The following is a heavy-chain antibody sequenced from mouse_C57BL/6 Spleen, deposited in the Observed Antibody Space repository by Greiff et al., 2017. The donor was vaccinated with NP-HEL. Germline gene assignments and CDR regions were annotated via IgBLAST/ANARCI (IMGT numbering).Heavy chain of an antibody. CDR3: ARTPPYYNYAMDD. D-gene: IGHD2-12*01. J-gene: IGHJ4*01. V-gene: IGHV1-54*01. Sequence: VMLVESGAELVRPGTSVKVSCKASGYAFTNYLIEWVKQRPGQGLEWIGVINPGSGGTNYNEKFKGKATLTADKSSSTAYMQLSSLTSEDAAVYFCARTPPYYNYAMDDWGQGTSVTVAS. CDR1: GYAFTNYL. CDR2: INPGSGGT.